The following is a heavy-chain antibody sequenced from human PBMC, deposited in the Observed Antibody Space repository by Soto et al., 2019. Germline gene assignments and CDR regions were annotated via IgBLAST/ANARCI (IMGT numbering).Heavy chain of an antibody. D-gene: IGHD1-26*01. J-gene: IGHJ4*02. Sequence: GGSLRLSCTASGFTFNTHWVHWVRQAPGKGLVWVSRIYFDGITTNYADSVKGRLTVSRDNAKNTVYLHVNTLRDEDTAVYYCARGGAMGVDYWGQGTLVTVSS. CDR1: GFTFNTHW. CDR3: ARGGAMGVDY. CDR2: IYFDGITT. V-gene: IGHV3-74*01.